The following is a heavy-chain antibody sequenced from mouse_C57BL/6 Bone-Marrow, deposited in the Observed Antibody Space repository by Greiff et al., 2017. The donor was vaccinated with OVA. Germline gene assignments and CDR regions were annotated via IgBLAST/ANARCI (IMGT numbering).Heavy chain of an antibody. CDR2: IWRGGST. CDR1: GFSLTSYG. V-gene: IGHV2-5*01. Sequence: QVQLKESGPGLVQPSQCLSIPCTVSGFSLTSYGVHWVRQSPGTGLEWLGVIWRGGSTDYNAAFMSRLSITKDNSTSQVVLKMNSLQADDTAIYYCAKWGPHYGSSYDYAMDYWGQGTSVTVSS. J-gene: IGHJ4*01. D-gene: IGHD1-1*01. CDR3: AKWGPHYGSSYDYAMDY.